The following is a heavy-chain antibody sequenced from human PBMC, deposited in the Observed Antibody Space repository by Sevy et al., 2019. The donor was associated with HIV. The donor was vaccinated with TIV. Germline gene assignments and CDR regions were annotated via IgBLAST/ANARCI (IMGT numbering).Heavy chain of an antibody. V-gene: IGHV3-13*05. CDR2: IGTAGDP. J-gene: IGHJ3*02. CDR3: AREDLGKGAFDI. CDR1: GLTFSSYD. Sequence: GGSLRLSCAASGLTFSSYDMHWVRQATGKGLEWVSAIGTAGDPYYPGSVKGRFTISRENAKNSLYLQMNSLRAGDTAVYYCAREDLGKGAFDIWGQGTMVTVSS.